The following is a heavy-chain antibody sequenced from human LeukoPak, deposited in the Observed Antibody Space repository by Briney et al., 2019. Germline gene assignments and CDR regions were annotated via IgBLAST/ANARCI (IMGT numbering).Heavy chain of an antibody. V-gene: IGHV1-8*02. CDR2: MNPNSGNT. Sequence: GASVKVSCKASGYTFTGYYMHWVRQAPGQGLEWMGWMNPNSGNTGYAQKFQGRVTMTRNTSISTAYMELTSLRSKDTAVYYCVAVATWGQGTLVAVSS. J-gene: IGHJ5*02. D-gene: IGHD6-19*01. CDR1: GYTFTGYY. CDR3: VAVAT.